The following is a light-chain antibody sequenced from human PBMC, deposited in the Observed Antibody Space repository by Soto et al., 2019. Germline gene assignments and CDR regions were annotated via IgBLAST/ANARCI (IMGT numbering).Light chain of an antibody. CDR2: EVS. CDR3: SSYTSSSTLVV. Sequence: QSALTQPASVSGSPGQSITISCTGTSSDVGGYNYVSWYQQHPGKAPKLMIYEVSNRPSGVSNRFSGSKSGNTASLTISGLQAEDEADYHCSSYTSSSTLVVFGGGTQ. J-gene: IGLJ2*01. V-gene: IGLV2-14*01. CDR1: SSDVGGYNY.